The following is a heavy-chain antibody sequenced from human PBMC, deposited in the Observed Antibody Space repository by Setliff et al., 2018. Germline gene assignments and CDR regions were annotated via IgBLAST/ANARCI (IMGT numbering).Heavy chain of an antibody. V-gene: IGHV3-30-3*01. CDR2: ISYDGSNK. CDR3: AKESNAFDI. CDR1: GFTFSNYA. J-gene: IGHJ3*02. Sequence: PGGSLRLSCAASGFTFSNYAMHWVRQAPGKGLEWVTLISYDGSNKYYADSVKGRFTISSDNSKTMLYLQMNSLRAEDTAVYYCAKESNAFDIWGQGTMVTVSS.